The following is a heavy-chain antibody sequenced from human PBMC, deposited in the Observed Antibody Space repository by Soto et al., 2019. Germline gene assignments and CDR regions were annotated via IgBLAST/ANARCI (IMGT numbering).Heavy chain of an antibody. CDR1: GFTFSSYS. V-gene: IGHV3-48*01. CDR2: ISSSSSTI. J-gene: IGHJ6*02. Sequence: GGSLRLSCAASGFTFSSYSMNWVRQAPGNGLEWVSYISSSSSTIYYADSVKGRFTISRDNSKNTLYLQMNSLRAEDTAVYYCARDSGFLEWLPTQYGMDVWGQGTTVTVS. CDR3: ARDSGFLEWLPTQYGMDV. D-gene: IGHD3-3*01.